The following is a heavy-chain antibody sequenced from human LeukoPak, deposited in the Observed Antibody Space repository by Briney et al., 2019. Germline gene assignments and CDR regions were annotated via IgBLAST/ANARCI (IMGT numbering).Heavy chain of an antibody. CDR2: INPNSGGT. Sequence: ASVKVSCKTSGYPFTGYGITWVRQAPGQGLQWMGWINPNSGGTNYAQKFQGRVTMTRDTSISTAYMELSRLRSDDTAVYYCARDIVLMVYADAFDIWGQGTMVTVSS. J-gene: IGHJ3*02. V-gene: IGHV1-2*02. D-gene: IGHD2-8*01. CDR1: GYPFTGYG. CDR3: ARDIVLMVYADAFDI.